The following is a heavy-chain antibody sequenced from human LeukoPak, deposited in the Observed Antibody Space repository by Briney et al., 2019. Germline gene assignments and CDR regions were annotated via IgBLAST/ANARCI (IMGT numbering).Heavy chain of an antibody. Sequence: GGSLRLSCAASGFPFSAHAMSWVRQAPGKGLEWVAVIWYDGSNKYYADSVKGRFTISRDNSKNTLYLQMNSLRAEDTAVYYCAKANYYDSSGYYENLYYWGQGTLVTVSS. CDR3: AKANYYDSSGYYENLYY. V-gene: IGHV3-33*08. J-gene: IGHJ4*02. CDR1: GFPFSAHA. CDR2: IWYDGSNK. D-gene: IGHD3-22*01.